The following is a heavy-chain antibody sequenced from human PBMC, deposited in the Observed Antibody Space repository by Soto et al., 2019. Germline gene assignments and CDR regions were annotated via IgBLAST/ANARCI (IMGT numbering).Heavy chain of an antibody. D-gene: IGHD4-17*01. J-gene: IGHJ4*02. V-gene: IGHV3-30*18. Sequence: QVQLVESGGGVVQPGRSLRLSCAASGFTFSSYGMHWVRQAPGKGLEWVAVISYDGSNKYYADSVKGRFTISRDNSKNPLYLQMNSLRAEDTAVYYCAKDSYGGKGDYWGQGTLVTVSS. CDR2: ISYDGSNK. CDR1: GFTFSSYG. CDR3: AKDSYGGKGDY.